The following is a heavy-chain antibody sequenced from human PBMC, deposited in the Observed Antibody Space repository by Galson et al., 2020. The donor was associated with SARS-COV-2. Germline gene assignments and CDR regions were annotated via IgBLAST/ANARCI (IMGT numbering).Heavy chain of an antibody. CDR1: GYTFTSYG. J-gene: IGHJ4*02. V-gene: IGHV1-18*01. D-gene: IGHD6-19*01. CDR2: ISAYNGNT. Sequence: ASVKVSCQASGYTFTSYGISWVRQPPGQGLEWMGWISAYNGNTIYAQKLQDRVTLTTDTSTNTAYMDLRSLTSDDTAVYYCARDEAVAGAFDYWGQGTLVTVSS. CDR3: ARDEAVAGAFDY.